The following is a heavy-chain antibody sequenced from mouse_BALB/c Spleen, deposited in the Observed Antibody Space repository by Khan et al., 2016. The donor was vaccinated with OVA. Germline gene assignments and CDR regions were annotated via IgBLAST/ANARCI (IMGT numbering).Heavy chain of an antibody. J-gene: IGHJ4*01. V-gene: IGHV1S41*01. CDR2: IGPGSSNT. D-gene: IGHD1-1*01. CDR3: ARENYYGRSCDAMDY. CDR1: GYTFTSYW. Sequence: DLVKPGTSVKLSCKASGYTFTSYWINWIKQRPGQGLEWIGRIGPGSSNTYYNEMFKGKAALTVDTSSSTAYIHLSSLSSEDSAVYFCARENYYGRSCDAMDYWDQGTSVTVSS.